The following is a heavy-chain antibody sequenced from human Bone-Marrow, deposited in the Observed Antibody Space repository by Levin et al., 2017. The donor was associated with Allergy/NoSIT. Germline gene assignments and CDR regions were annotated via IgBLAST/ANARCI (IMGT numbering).Heavy chain of an antibody. V-gene: IGHV3-23*01. CDR1: GFTFSSYA. Sequence: GESLKISCAASGFTFSSYAMSWVRQAPGKGLEWVSAISGSGGSTYYADSVKGRFTISRDNSKNTLYLQMNSLRAEDTAVYYCANLSIAAAGTEFDYWGQGTLVTVSS. J-gene: IGHJ4*02. CDR3: ANLSIAAAGTEFDY. CDR2: ISGSGGST. D-gene: IGHD6-13*01.